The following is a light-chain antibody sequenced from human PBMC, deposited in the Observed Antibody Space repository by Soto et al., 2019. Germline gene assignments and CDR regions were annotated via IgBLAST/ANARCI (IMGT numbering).Light chain of an antibody. V-gene: IGLV1-40*03. CDR1: SSNIGAGYP. CDR2: G. Sequence: QAVVTQPPSVSGAPGQRVTISCTGSSSNIGAGYPVHWYQQLPGTAPKLLVAGNRPSGVPDRFSVSKSGASASLAITGLQVEDEAEYFCGSFTTSRIWVFGGGTKVTVL. CDR3: GSFTTSRIWV. J-gene: IGLJ3*02.